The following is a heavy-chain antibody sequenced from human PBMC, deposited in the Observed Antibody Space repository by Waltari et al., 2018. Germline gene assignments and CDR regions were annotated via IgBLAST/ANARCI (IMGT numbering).Heavy chain of an antibody. V-gene: IGHV3-48*03. Sequence: EVQLIESGGGLVQPGGSLRLSCAASGFTFSSYEINWVRQAPGKGLEWVSSISSSGSTIYYADSVKGRFTISRDNAKNSLYLRMSSLRAEDTAVYYCARDGKGIQLWLRSFDYWGQGTLVTVSS. J-gene: IGHJ4*02. CDR1: GFTFSSYE. CDR3: ARDGKGIQLWLRSFDY. CDR2: ISSSGSTI. D-gene: IGHD5-18*01.